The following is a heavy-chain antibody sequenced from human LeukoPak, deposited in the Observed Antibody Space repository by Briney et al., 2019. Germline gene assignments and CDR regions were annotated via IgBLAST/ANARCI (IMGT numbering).Heavy chain of an antibody. CDR3: ARDSRLRTTGTTLFDY. V-gene: IGHV1-2*02. CDR2: INPNSGGT. J-gene: IGHJ4*02. Sequence: ASVKVSCKASGYTFTGYYMHWVRQAPGRGLEWMGWINPNSGGTNYAQKFQGRVTMTRDTSISTAYMELSRLRSDDTAVYYCARDSRLRTTGTTLFDYWGQGTLVTVSS. D-gene: IGHD1-1*01. CDR1: GYTFTGYY.